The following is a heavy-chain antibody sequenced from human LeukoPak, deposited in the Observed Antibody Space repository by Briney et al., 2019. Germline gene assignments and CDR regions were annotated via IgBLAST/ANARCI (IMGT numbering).Heavy chain of an antibody. CDR1: GGSFSAYY. V-gene: IGHV4-34*01. CDR3: ARGYSKAAYFDY. Sequence: SETLSLTCAVSGGSFSAYYWTWIRQSPGKGLEWIGTINQSGSTNYNPSLKSRVTLSADTSKKQFSLKLSSVTAADTAMYSCARGYSKAAYFDYWGQGTLVTVSS. J-gene: IGHJ4*02. CDR2: INQSGST. D-gene: IGHD4-11*01.